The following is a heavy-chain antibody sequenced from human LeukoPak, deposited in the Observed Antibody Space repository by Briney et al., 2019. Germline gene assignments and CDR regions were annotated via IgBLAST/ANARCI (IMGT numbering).Heavy chain of an antibody. Sequence: TGGSLRLSCAASGFTVRTYAMSWVRQAPGKGLEWVSGISDSGDGTYYAESVKGRFTISRDNSKNTVFLQMNSLRADDTAKYYCAKDKAPGSWHTPSDFWGQGTLVTVSS. V-gene: IGHV3-23*01. CDR2: ISDSGDGT. J-gene: IGHJ4*02. CDR3: AKDKAPGSWHTPSDF. CDR1: GFTVRTYA. D-gene: IGHD6-13*01.